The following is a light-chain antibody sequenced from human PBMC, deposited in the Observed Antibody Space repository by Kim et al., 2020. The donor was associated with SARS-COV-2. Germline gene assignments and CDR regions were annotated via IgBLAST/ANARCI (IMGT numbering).Light chain of an antibody. J-gene: IGLJ1*01. CDR2: RNN. Sequence: QRVTISCSGSSSNIESNFVFWYQHLPGTAPKLLIYRNNRRPSGVPDRFSASKSGTSASLAISGLRSEDEADYYCAAWDDSLSGHYVFGTGTKVTVL. CDR1: SSNIESNF. V-gene: IGLV1-47*01. CDR3: AAWDDSLSGHYV.